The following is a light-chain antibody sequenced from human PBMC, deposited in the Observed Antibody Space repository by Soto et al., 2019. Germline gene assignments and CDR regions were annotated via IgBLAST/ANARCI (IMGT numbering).Light chain of an antibody. J-gene: IGKJ1*01. CDR3: QQHGGTRWT. Sequence: IVLTQSPGPLSLSPGERATLSCRASPSVSTNYFIWYQQKPGQAPRLLTCRASSRAAGIPDRFSGSGSETDFTLTISRLEPEDFGVDYGQQHGGTRWTVGQGTKVEIK. CDR1: PSVSTNY. CDR2: RAS. V-gene: IGKV3-20*01.